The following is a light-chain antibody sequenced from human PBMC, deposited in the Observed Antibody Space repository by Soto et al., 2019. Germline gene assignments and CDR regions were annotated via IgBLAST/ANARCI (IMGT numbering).Light chain of an antibody. J-gene: IGLJ2*01. V-gene: IGLV2-14*01. CDR2: DVS. CDR3: SSYTGSSTYVV. Sequence: QSALTQPASVSGSPGQSVTISCTGTSLDVGGYNYVSWYQQHPGKAPKLMIYDVSNRPSGVSNRFSGSKSGNTASLTISGLQAEDQADYYCSSYTGSSTYVVFGGGTKLTVL. CDR1: SLDVGGYNY.